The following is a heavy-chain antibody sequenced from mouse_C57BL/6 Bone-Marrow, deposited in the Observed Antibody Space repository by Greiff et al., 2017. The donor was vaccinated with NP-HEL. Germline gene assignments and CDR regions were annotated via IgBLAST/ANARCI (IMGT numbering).Heavy chain of an antibody. CDR2: IWSGGST. CDR1: GFSLTSYG. CDR3: AAHYYGLFAY. V-gene: IGHV2-2*01. J-gene: IGHJ3*01. Sequence: VQLQQSGPGLVQPSQSLSITCTVSGFSLTSYGVHWVRQSPGKGLEWLGVIWSGGSTDYNAAFISRLSISKDNSTSQVFFKMNSLQADDTAIYYCAAHYYGLFAYWGQGTLVTVSA. D-gene: IGHD1-2*01.